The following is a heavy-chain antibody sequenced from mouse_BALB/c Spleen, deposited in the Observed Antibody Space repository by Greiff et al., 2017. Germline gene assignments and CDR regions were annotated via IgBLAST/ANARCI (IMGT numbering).Heavy chain of an antibody. D-gene: IGHD1-2*01. CDR2: ISDGGSYT. J-gene: IGHJ4*01. Sequence: EVQRVESGGGLVKPGGSLKLSCAASGFTFSDYYMYWVRQTPEKRLEWVATISDGGSYTYYPDSVKGRFTISRDNAKNNLYLQMSSLKSEDTAMYYCARYEVLRLRGYAMDYWGQGTSVTVSS. CDR3: ARYEVLRLRGYAMDY. V-gene: IGHV5-4*02. CDR1: GFTFSDYY.